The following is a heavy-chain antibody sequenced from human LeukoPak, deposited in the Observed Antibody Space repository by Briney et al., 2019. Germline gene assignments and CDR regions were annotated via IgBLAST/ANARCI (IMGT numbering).Heavy chain of an antibody. CDR2: IHSVGDT. CDR3: ARQGTGLDY. V-gene: IGHV3-53*01. J-gene: IGHJ4*02. CDR1: GFTVSSNY. Sequence: PGGSLRLSCKVSGFTVSSNYMSWVRQAPGKGLEWVSIIHSVGDTFYADSVTGRFTISRDNSNNMVYLQMNSLTVEDTAVYYCARQGTGLDYWGEGTLVAVSS. D-gene: IGHD1-1*01.